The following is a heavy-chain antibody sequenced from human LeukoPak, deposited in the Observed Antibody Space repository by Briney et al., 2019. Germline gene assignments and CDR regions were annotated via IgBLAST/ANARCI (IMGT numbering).Heavy chain of an antibody. CDR3: ARLYYYGSGSYPFFDY. CDR1: GGSISSYY. V-gene: IGHV4-59*01. Sequence: SSETLSLTCTDSGGSISSYYWSWLRQPPGKGLEWIGYIYYSGSTNYNPSLKSRVTISVDTSKNQFSLKLSSVTAADTAVYYCARLYYYGSGSYPFFDYWGQGTLVTVSS. CDR2: IYYSGST. D-gene: IGHD3-10*01. J-gene: IGHJ4*02.